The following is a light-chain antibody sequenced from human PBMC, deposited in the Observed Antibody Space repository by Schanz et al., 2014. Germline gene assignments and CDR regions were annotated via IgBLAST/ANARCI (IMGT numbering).Light chain of an antibody. CDR2: EDT. CDR1: SSDVGGYKY. V-gene: IGLV2-8*01. J-gene: IGLJ2*01. CDR3: SSYAGSNSFVV. Sequence: QSALTQPPSASGSPGQSVTISCTGTSSDVGGYKYVSWYQQHPGKAPKLMIYEDTKRPSGVPDRFSGSKSGNTASLTISGLQAEDEADYYCSSYAGSNSFVVFGGGTKLTVL.